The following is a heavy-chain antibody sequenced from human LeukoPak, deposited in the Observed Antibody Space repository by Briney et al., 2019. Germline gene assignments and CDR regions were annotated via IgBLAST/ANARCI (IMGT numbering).Heavy chain of an antibody. CDR1: GGSISSGDYY. CDR3: ARGNGLLWFGDQLNWFHP. J-gene: IGHJ5*02. CDR2: IYYSGST. V-gene: IGHV4-30-4*01. D-gene: IGHD3-10*01. Sequence: SETLSLTCTVSGGSISSGDYYWSWIRQAPGKGLEWIGYIYYSGSTYYNPSLKSRVTISVDTSKNQFSLKLSSVTAADTAVYYCARGNGLLWFGDQLNWFHPWGQGTLVTVSS.